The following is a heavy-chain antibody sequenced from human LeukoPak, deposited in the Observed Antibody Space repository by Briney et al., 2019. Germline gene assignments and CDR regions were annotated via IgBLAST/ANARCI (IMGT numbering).Heavy chain of an antibody. CDR2: ISWYSGSI. Sequence: PGRSLRLSCAASGFTFDDYAMHWVRQAPGKGLEWVSGISWYSGSIGYADSVKGRFTISRDNAKNSLYLQMNSLRAEDTALYYCAKSGDYERPVFDYWGQGTLVTVSS. CDR1: GFTFDDYA. J-gene: IGHJ4*02. V-gene: IGHV3-9*01. D-gene: IGHD4-17*01. CDR3: AKSGDYERPVFDY.